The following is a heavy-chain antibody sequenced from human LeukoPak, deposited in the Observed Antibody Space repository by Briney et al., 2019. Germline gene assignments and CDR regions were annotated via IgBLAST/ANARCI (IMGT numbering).Heavy chain of an antibody. D-gene: IGHD6-13*01. Sequence: ASVKVSCKVSGYTFTDYYMHWVQQAPGKGLEWMVLVDPEDGETIYAEKFQGRVTITADTSTDTAYMELSSLRSEDTAVYYCATDTGYSSSGGAFDIWGQGTMVTVSS. CDR1: GYTFTDYY. CDR3: ATDTGYSSSGGAFDI. CDR2: VDPEDGET. J-gene: IGHJ3*02. V-gene: IGHV1-69-2*01.